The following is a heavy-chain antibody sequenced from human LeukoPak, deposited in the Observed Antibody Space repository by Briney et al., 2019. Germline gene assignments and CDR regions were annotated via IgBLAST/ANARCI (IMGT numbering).Heavy chain of an antibody. CDR2: IYYSGST. V-gene: IGHV4-59*01. D-gene: IGHD2-8*02. CDR1: GGSISSYY. Sequence: SETLSLTCTVSGGSISSYYWSWIRQPPRKGLEWIGYIYYSGSTNYNPSLKSRVTISVDTSKNQSSLKLSSVTAADTAVYYCARDTGPPFDPWGQGTLVTVSS. CDR3: ARDTGPPFDP. J-gene: IGHJ5*02.